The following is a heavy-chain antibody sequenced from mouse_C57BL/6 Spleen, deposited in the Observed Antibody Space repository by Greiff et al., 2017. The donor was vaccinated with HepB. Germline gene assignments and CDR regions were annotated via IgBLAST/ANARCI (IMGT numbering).Heavy chain of an antibody. V-gene: IGHV5-4*01. CDR3: ARDRGGNYWYFDV. CDR2: ISDGGSYT. CDR1: GFTFSSYA. Sequence: EVKVVESGGGLVKPGGSLKLSCAASGFTFSSYAMSWVRQTPEKRLEWVATISDGGSYTYYPDNVKGRFTISRDNAKNNLYLQMSHLKSEDTAMYYCARDRGGNYWYFDVWGTGTTVTVSS. J-gene: IGHJ1*03.